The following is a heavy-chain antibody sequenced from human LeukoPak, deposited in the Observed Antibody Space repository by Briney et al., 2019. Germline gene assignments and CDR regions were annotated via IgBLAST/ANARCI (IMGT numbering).Heavy chain of an antibody. CDR2: INHSGST. J-gene: IGHJ5*02. D-gene: IGHD3-3*01. V-gene: IGHV4-39*07. CDR1: GGSISSSSYY. CDR3: ARGKRLRITIFGVARSPWFDP. Sequence: PSETLSLTCTVSGGSISSSSYYWGWIRQPPGKGLEWIGEINHSGSTNYNPSLKSRVTISVDTSKNQFSLKLSSVTAADTAVYYCARGKRLRITIFGVARSPWFDPWGQGTLVTVSS.